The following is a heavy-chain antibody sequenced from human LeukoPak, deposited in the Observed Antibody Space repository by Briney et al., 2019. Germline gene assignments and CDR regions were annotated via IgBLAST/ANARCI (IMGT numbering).Heavy chain of an antibody. CDR1: GFTFSDYY. CDR3: ARFAFGGVIVIDY. V-gene: IGHV3-11*01. CDR2: ISSSGRTI. D-gene: IGHD3-16*02. Sequence: PGGSLKVSCAASGFTFSDYYMSWIRQAPGEGLERVSYISSSGRTIYYADSVKGRFTISRDNAKNSLYLQMNSLRAEDTAVYYCARFAFGGVIVIDYWGQGTLVTVSS. J-gene: IGHJ4*02.